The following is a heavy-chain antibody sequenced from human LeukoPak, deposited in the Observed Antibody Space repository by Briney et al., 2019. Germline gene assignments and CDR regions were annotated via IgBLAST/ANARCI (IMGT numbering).Heavy chain of an antibody. Sequence: SETLSLTCTVVAGSVSSNRHYWGWSRQPPGKGLEWIASINYSGTTFYNPSLKSRPTISIDTSTNQFSLKLSAVTAADTAAYYCACWKLVTTHGAFDVWGQGTRVTVTS. J-gene: IGHJ3*01. CDR2: INYSGTT. V-gene: IGHV4-39*01. CDR3: ACWKLVTTHGAFDV. CDR1: AGSVSSNRHY. D-gene: IGHD1-1*01.